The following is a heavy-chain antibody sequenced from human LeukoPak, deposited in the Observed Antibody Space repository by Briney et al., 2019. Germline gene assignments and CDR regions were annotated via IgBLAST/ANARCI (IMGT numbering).Heavy chain of an antibody. D-gene: IGHD6-19*01. CDR2: IRRNRDKI. Sequence: GRSLRLSCIASGFTFEDYYMHWVRQAPGKGLEWVSGIRRNRDKIGYADSVKGRFTISRDNAKNSLYLQMNSLRAEDTAVHYCARTIAVAGTVTHDYWGQGTLVTVSS. CDR3: ARTIAVAGTVTHDY. V-gene: IGHV3-9*01. J-gene: IGHJ4*02. CDR1: GFTFEDYY.